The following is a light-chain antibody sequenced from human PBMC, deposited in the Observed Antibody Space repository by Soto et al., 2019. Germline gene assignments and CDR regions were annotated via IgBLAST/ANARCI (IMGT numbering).Light chain of an antibody. CDR1: SGDIGGYNY. V-gene: IGLV2-14*01. CDR2: EVT. J-gene: IGLJ2*01. Sequence: QSALTQPASVSGPPGQSITISCTGTSGDIGGYNYVSWYQQHPGKAPKLLISEVTNRPSGVSNRFSGSKSGNTASLTISGLQAEDEADYYCSSYTTNITPVVFGGGTKLTVL. CDR3: SSYTTNITPVV.